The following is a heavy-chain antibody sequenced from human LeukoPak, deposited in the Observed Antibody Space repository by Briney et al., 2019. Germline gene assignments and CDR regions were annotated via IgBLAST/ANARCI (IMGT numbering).Heavy chain of an antibody. CDR2: VTGSGGST. D-gene: IGHD6-13*01. Sequence: PGGSLRLSCAASGFTFSSFAMSWVRQAPGKGLELVSTVTGSGGSTNYADSVKGRFTISRDNSKNTLSLQMNSLRAEDTAVYYCASRGAAPGKYFQHWGQGTLVTVSS. V-gene: IGHV3-23*01. J-gene: IGHJ1*01. CDR1: GFTFSSFA. CDR3: ASRGAAPGKYFQH.